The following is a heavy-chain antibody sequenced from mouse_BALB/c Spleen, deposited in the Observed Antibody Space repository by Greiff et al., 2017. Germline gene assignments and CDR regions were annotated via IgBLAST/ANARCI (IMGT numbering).Heavy chain of an antibody. Sequence: EVKLVESGGDLVKPGGSLKLSCAASGFTFSSYGMSWVRQTPDQRLEWVATISSGGSYTYYPDSVKGRFTISRDNAKNTLYLQMSSLKSEDTAMYYCAREYYGSRPYYYAMDYWGQGTSVTVSS. CDR2: ISSGGSYT. D-gene: IGHD1-1*01. CDR1: GFTFSSYG. J-gene: IGHJ4*01. V-gene: IGHV5-6*02. CDR3: AREYYGSRPYYYAMDY.